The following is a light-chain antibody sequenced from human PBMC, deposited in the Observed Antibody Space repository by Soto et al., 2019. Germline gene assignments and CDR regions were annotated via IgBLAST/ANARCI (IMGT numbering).Light chain of an antibody. J-gene: IGKJ4*02. V-gene: IGKV1-13*02. CDR1: QGISSA. Sequence: AIQLTQSPSSLSASVGDRVIITCRASQGISSALAWYQQKPGKAPKVLIDDASNLEGGVPSRVSGSGSGTDFTLTISSLQPVDFATYYCQQFKSYPLTFGGGTDIEI. CDR3: QQFKSYPLT. CDR2: DAS.